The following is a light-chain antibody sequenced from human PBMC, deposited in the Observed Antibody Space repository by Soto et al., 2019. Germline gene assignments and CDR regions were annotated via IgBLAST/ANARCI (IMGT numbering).Light chain of an antibody. CDR3: QQYHNWRT. CDR1: QSVTTY. V-gene: IGKV3-15*01. Sequence: EIVMTQSPATLSVSPGERATLSCRASQSVTTYLAWYQQKPGQAPRLLIYGASTRATGIPARFSGSGSGTEFTLTISSLQSEDFAIYYCQQYHNWRTLGQGTKVEI. CDR2: GAS. J-gene: IGKJ1*01.